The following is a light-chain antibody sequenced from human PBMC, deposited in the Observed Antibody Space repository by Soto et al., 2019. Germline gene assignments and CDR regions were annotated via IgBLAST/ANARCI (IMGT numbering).Light chain of an antibody. J-gene: IGLJ1*01. CDR1: SSNIGSNT. V-gene: IGLV1-44*01. Sequence: QSVLTQPPSASGTPGQRGTISCSGSSSNIGSNTVNWYQQLPGTAPKLLIFTNNQRPSGVPDRFSGSKSGTSGSLAISGLQPEDEADYYCAAWDDSLNGYVFGPGTKVTVL. CDR3: AAWDDSLNGYV. CDR2: TNN.